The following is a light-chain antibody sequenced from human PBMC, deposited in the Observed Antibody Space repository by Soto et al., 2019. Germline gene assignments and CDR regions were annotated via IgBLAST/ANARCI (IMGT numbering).Light chain of an antibody. CDR1: QSVSSN. Sequence: EIVMTQSPATLSVSPGEGATLSCRASQSVSSNLAWYQQKPGQAPRLLIFGASTRATGIPARFSGSGSGAEFSLTISALQSEDFAIYYCQQYSNWPLTVGGGTKVDIK. CDR3: QQYSNWPLT. J-gene: IGKJ4*01. CDR2: GAS. V-gene: IGKV3-15*01.